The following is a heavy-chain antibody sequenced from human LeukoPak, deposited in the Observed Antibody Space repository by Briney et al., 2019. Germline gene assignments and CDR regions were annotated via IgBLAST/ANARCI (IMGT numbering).Heavy chain of an antibody. CDR2: INSDGSST. CDR3: VRESYSRFDP. V-gene: IGHV3-74*01. D-gene: IGHD5-12*01. Sequence: PGGSLRLSCAASGFTFSGYAMNWVRQAPGKGLVWVSHINSDGSSTNYADSVKGRFTISRDNAKNTVYLQMSSLRVEDTAVYYCVRESYSRFDPWGQGTLVTVSS. J-gene: IGHJ5*02. CDR1: GFTFSGYA.